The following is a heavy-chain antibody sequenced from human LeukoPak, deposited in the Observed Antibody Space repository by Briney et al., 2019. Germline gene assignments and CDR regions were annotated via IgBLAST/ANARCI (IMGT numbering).Heavy chain of an antibody. J-gene: IGHJ3*02. Sequence: GGSLRLSCSASGFTFSSYSMNWVRQAPGKGLEWVSSISSSSSYIYYADSVKGRFTISRDNAKNSLYLQMNSLRAEDTAVYYCARAIAAGDAFDIWGQGTMVTVSS. CDR2: ISSSSSYI. V-gene: IGHV3-21*01. D-gene: IGHD6-13*01. CDR3: ARAIAAGDAFDI. CDR1: GFTFSSYS.